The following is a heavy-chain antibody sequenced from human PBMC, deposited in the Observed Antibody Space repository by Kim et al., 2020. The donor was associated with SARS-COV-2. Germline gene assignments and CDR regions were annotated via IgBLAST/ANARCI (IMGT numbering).Heavy chain of an antibody. D-gene: IGHD2-8*01. J-gene: IGHJ4*02. Sequence: GGSLRLSCVTSGFNFRLYGMHWVRQAPGKGLEWLAVISYDGSNPFYADSVKGRFTISRDNSNNTLFLQMNSLRVEDTAIYYCARTLAYGANSVLGYWGQGTRVTVSA. CDR1: GFNFRLYG. CDR2: ISYDGSNP. CDR3: ARTLAYGANSVLGY. V-gene: IGHV3-33*08.